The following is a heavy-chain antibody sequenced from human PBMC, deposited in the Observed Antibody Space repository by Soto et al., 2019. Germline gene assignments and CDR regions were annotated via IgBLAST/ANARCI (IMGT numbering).Heavy chain of an antibody. CDR3: GKMAWLGDLSGHDF. Sequence: EVQLLESGGGLVQPGGSLRLSCAASGFTFRNYVMTWVRQAPGKGLEWLSTITGSGSNTYYADSVRGRFVISRDNSKDTLYLQMVSLGAEDTAVYYCGKMAWLGDLSGHDFWGQGTLVTVSS. CDR1: GFTFRNYV. CDR2: ITGSGSNT. V-gene: IGHV3-23*01. D-gene: IGHD3-10*01. J-gene: IGHJ4*02.